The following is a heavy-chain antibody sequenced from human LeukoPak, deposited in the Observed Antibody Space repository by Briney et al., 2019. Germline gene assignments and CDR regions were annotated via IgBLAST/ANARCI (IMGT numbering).Heavy chain of an antibody. D-gene: IGHD3-3*01. CDR1: GGSISSSSYY. Sequence: SETLSLXCTVSGGSISSSSYYWGWIRQPPGKGLEWIGSIYYSGSTYYNPSLKSRVTISVDTSKNQFSLKLSSVTAADTAVYYCARNPLTTIFGVVIVDAFDIWGQGTMVTVSS. CDR3: ARNPLTTIFGVVIVDAFDI. CDR2: IYYSGST. J-gene: IGHJ3*02. V-gene: IGHV4-39*01.